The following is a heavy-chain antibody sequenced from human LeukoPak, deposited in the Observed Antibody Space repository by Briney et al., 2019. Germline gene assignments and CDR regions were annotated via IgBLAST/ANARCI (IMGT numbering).Heavy chain of an antibody. CDR3: VRWSGTYPLYYLDY. V-gene: IGHV3-30*02. CDR2: IRHDGGDK. J-gene: IGHJ4*02. CDR1: GYTFSSHG. D-gene: IGHD1-26*01. Sequence: AGGSLRLSCATSGYTFSSHGLHWVRQAPGKGLECVASIRHDGGDKYYSESVKGRFTISKDNTKNTLFLYMNSLRLEDTAMYYCVRWSGTYPLYYLDYWGQGTLVTVSS.